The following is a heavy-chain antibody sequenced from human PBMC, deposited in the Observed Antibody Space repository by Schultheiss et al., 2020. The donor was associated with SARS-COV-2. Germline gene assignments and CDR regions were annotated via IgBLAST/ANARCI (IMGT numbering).Heavy chain of an antibody. CDR1: GGSISSYY. J-gene: IGHJ6*03. V-gene: IGHV4-34*01. CDR3: ARTYYDFWSGYANMDV. D-gene: IGHD3-3*01. CDR2: INHSGST. Sequence: SETLSLTCTVSGGSISSYYWSWIRQPPGKGLEWIGEINHSGSTNYNPSLKSRVTISVDTSKKQFSLKLSSVPAADTAVYYCARTYYDFWSGYANMDVWGKGTMVTVSS.